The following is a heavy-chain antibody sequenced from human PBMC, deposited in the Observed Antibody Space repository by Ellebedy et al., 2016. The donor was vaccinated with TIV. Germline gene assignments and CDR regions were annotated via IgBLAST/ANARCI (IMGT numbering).Heavy chain of an antibody. D-gene: IGHD2/OR15-2a*01. Sequence: GESLKISCTASAFTFSAYGMHWVRQAPGKGLEWVANINPDGSVQAYVDSVKGRFAISRDNAKNSLYLQMNSLRAEDTAVYFCAGPAAIGTKTFNFWGQGTLVTVSS. V-gene: IGHV3-7*01. CDR2: INPDGSVQ. CDR3: AGPAAIGTKTFNF. J-gene: IGHJ4*02. CDR1: AFTFSAYG.